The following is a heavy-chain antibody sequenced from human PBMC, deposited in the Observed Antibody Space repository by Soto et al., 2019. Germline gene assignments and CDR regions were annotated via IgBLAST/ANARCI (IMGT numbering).Heavy chain of an antibody. CDR2: ITDIGST. Sequence: PSPTPSITCVFPCGSVSSGIYCRPWIRQPPGKGLEWIGYITDIGSTNCNPSLRSRVIISADTTKNHFSLNLRSVTAADTAVYYRARQRVAPAKYYFDYWGQGITVTISS. CDR1: CGSVSSGIYC. D-gene: IGHD2-2*01. J-gene: IGHJ4*02. CDR3: ARQRVAPAKYYFDY. V-gene: IGHV4-61*01.